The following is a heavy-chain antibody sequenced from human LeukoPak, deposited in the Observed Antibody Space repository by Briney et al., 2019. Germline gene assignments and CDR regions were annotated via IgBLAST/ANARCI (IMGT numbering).Heavy chain of an antibody. V-gene: IGHV3-23*01. CDR1: GFTFSSYA. CDR3: AKAPSYSSSPYYFDY. D-gene: IGHD6-13*01. J-gene: IGHJ4*02. Sequence: GGSLRLSCAASGFTFSSYAMSWVRQAPGKGLEWVSAISGSGGSTYYADSVKGRFTISRDNSKNTLYLQMNSLRAEDTAVYYCAKAPSYSSSPYYFDYWGQGTLVTVSS. CDR2: ISGSGGST.